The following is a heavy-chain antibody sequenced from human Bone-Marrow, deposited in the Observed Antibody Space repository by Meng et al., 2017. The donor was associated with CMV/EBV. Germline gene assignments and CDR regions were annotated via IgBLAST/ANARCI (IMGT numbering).Heavy chain of an antibody. V-gene: IGHV3-21*01. D-gene: IGHD6-13*01. CDR3: ARHGPAAGYYFDY. CDR2: ISSSSSYI. CDR1: GFTFSSYS. J-gene: IGHJ4*02. Sequence: LSLTCAASGFTFSSYSMNWVRQAPGKGLEWVSSISSSSSYIYYADSVKGRFTISRDNAKNSLYLQMNSLRAEDTAVYYCARHGPAAGYYFDYWGQGTLVTVSS.